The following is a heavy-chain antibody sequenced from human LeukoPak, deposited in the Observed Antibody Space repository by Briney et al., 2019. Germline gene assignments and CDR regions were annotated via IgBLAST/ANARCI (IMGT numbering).Heavy chain of an antibody. V-gene: IGHV1-8*01. CDR3: ARVEPGSWDRHFDY. Sequence: GASVKVSCKASGYTFTSYDINWVRQATGQGLEWMGCMNPNSGNTAFAQKFQGRVTLTRNTSISTAYMELTSVRSDDTAVYYCARVEPGSWDRHFDYWGQGTLVTVSS. CDR1: GYTFTSYD. CDR2: MNPNSGNT. J-gene: IGHJ4*02. D-gene: IGHD6-13*01.